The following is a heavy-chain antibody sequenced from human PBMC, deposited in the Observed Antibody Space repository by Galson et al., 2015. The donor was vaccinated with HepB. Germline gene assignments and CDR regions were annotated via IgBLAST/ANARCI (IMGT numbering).Heavy chain of an antibody. J-gene: IGHJ6*02. CDR1: GDSVSGDTVG. CDR3: KRVAHLGRRMNV. V-gene: IGHV6-1*01. CDR2: TFYRSKWYS. D-gene: IGHD2/OR15-2a*01. Sequence: CAISGDSVSGDTVGCSWIRQSPSRGLEWLGRTFYRSKWYSAYAIAETSRIIIHADSYTSQFFLQLNSVTPEDTAVYFCKRVAHLGRRMNVWGQGTTVTV.